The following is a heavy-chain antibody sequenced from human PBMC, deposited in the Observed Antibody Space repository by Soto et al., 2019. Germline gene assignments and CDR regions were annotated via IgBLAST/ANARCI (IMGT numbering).Heavy chain of an antibody. D-gene: IGHD3-9*01. Sequence: SETLSLTCTVSGGSISSYYSSLFRQPPGKGLERIGYIYYSGSTNYNPSLKSRVTISVDTSKNQFSLKLSSVTAADTAVYFCAASYYAILTGHFAFDIWGHGTMVTVSS. V-gene: IGHV4-59*01. CDR3: AASYYAILTGHFAFDI. J-gene: IGHJ3*02. CDR1: GGSISSYY. CDR2: IYYSGST.